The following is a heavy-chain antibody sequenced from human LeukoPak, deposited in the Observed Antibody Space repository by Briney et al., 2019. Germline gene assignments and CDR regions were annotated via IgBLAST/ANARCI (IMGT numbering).Heavy chain of an antibody. CDR3: ARSYGYYYDSSGYPY. V-gene: IGHV5-51*01. D-gene: IGHD3-22*01. Sequence: GESLKISCKGSGYSFTSYWIGWVRQMPGKGLERMGIIYPGDSDTRYSPSFQGQVTISADKSISTAYLQWSSLKASDTAMYYCARSYGYYYDSSGYPYWGQGTLVTVSS. J-gene: IGHJ4*02. CDR1: GYSFTSYW. CDR2: IYPGDSDT.